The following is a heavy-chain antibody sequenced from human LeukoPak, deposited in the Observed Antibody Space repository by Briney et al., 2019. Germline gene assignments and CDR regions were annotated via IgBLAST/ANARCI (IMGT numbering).Heavy chain of an antibody. V-gene: IGHV4-4*07. D-gene: IGHD5-18*01. J-gene: IGHJ4*02. CDR1: GGSISSYY. CDR3: ARDLNNGYGYYFDY. CDR2: IYTSGST. Sequence: SETLSLTCTVSGGSISSYYWSWIRQPAGKGLEWIRRIYTSGSTNYNPSLKSRVTMSVDTSKNQFSLKLSSVTAADTAVYYCARDLNNGYGYYFDYWGQGTLVTVSS.